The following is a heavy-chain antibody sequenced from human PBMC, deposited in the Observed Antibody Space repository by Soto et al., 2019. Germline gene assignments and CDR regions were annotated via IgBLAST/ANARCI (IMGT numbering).Heavy chain of an antibody. CDR2: IIPFFHAP. Sequence: SVKGSCKGSGGTFSRNAISWVRQAPVQGLEWMGGIIPFFHAPNYAQKFQGRVTITADESTSIVFMEMSSLRFEDTAVYYCARSRAAAPPRVGMDVWGQGTKVTVYS. D-gene: IGHD6-13*01. V-gene: IGHV1-69*13. J-gene: IGHJ6*02. CDR3: ARSRAAAPPRVGMDV. CDR1: GGTFSRNA.